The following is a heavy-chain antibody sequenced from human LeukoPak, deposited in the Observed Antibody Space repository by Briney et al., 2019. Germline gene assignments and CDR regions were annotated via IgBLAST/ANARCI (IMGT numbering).Heavy chain of an antibody. Sequence: GGSLRLSCAASGFISSQYGFNWVRQAPGKGLEWVSHIRSTSETFYADSVKGRFTISRDHARNSLYLQMNNLRGEDTAIYYCARDAGDIGYWCDLWGQGTLVAVSS. V-gene: IGHV3-48*01. CDR2: IRSTSET. CDR3: ARDAGDIGYWCDL. J-gene: IGHJ5*02. D-gene: IGHD5-12*01. CDR1: GFISSQYG.